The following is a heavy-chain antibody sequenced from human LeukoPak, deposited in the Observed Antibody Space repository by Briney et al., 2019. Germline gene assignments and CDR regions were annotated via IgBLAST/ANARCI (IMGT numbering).Heavy chain of an antibody. CDR1: GDSVSSNTAT. CDR2: TYYRSKWFH. D-gene: IGHD1-7*01. Sequence: SQTLSLTCAISGDSVSSNTATWNWFRQSPSRGLECLGRTYYRSKWFHEYALSVQSRIVISADTSKNQVSLQLNSVTPDDTAVYYCARGWNYEDSWGQGTHVTVSS. V-gene: IGHV6-1*01. CDR3: ARGWNYEDS. J-gene: IGHJ4*02.